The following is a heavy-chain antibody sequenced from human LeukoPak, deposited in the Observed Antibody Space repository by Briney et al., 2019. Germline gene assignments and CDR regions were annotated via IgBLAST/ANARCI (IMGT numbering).Heavy chain of an antibody. CDR1: GFTFSSYA. D-gene: IGHD6-13*01. Sequence: GGSLRLSCAASGFTFSSYAMSWVRQAPGKGLEWVSAISGSGGSTYYADSVKGRFTISRDNSKNTLYLQMNSLRAEDTAVYYCARALNQGYSSSWYEGHWFDPWGQGTLVTVSS. CDR2: ISGSGGST. J-gene: IGHJ5*02. V-gene: IGHV3-23*01. CDR3: ARALNQGYSSSWYEGHWFDP.